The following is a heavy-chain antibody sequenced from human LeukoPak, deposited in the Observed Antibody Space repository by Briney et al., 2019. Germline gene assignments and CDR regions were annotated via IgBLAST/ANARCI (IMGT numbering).Heavy chain of an antibody. J-gene: IGHJ5*02. CDR1: GGSISSSSYY. CDR2: IYYSGST. Sequence: IPSETLSLTCTVSGGSISSSSYYWGWIRQPPGKGLEWIGSIYYSGSTYYNPSLKSRVTISSDTSNNQFSLKLNSVTAADTAVYYCARWSISSFWFDPWGQGTLVTVSS. CDR3: ARWSISSFWFDP. D-gene: IGHD3-3*01. V-gene: IGHV4-39*01.